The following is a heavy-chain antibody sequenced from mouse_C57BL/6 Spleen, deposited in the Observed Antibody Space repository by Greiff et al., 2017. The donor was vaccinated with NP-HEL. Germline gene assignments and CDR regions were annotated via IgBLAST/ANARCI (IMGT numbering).Heavy chain of an antibody. Sequence: EVQLQPSGAELLRPGASVQLSCTASGFNIKDDYMHWVKQRPEQGLEWIGWIDPENGDTEYASKFQGKATITADTSSNTAYLQLSSLTSEDTAVYYCTTTYDRDYWGKGTTLTVAS. CDR3: TTTYDRDY. CDR1: GFNIKDDY. J-gene: IGHJ2*01. D-gene: IGHD2-14*01. V-gene: IGHV14-4*01. CDR2: IDPENGDT.